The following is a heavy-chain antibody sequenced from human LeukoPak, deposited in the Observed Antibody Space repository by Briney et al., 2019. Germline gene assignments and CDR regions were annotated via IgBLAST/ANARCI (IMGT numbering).Heavy chain of an antibody. CDR1: GGTFSSYT. Sequence: SVKVSCKASGGTFSSYTISWVRQAPGQGLEWMGRIIPILGIANYAQKFQGRVTITADKSTSTAYMELSSLRSEDTAVYYCARGYCSSTSCYGGNWFDPWGQRTLVTVSS. J-gene: IGHJ5*02. D-gene: IGHD2-2*01. V-gene: IGHV1-69*02. CDR3: ARGYCSSTSCYGGNWFDP. CDR2: IIPILGIA.